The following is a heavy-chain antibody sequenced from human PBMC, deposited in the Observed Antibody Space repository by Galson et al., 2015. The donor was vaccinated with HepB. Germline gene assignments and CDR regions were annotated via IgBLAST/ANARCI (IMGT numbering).Heavy chain of an antibody. CDR2: IYSGGST. Sequence: SLRLSCAASGFTVSSNYMSWVRQAPGKGLEWVSVIYSGGSTYYADSVKGRFTISRDNSKNTLYLQMNSLRAEDTAVYYCARDGYYYDSSGYQARVDYWGQGTLVTVSS. J-gene: IGHJ4*02. D-gene: IGHD3-22*01. V-gene: IGHV3-53*01. CDR3: ARDGYYYDSSGYQARVDY. CDR1: GFTVSSNY.